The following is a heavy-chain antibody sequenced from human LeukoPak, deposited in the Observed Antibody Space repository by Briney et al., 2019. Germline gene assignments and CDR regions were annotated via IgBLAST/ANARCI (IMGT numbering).Heavy chain of an antibody. CDR1: GGSISSGGYS. V-gene: IGHV4-30-2*01. Sequence: SETLSLTCAVSGGSISSGGYSWNWIRQPPGKGLEWIGYIYLSGTTYYNPSLKSRVTISLDRSKNQFSLKLSSVTAADTAVYYCARNGGNSDFDYWGQGTLVTVSS. D-gene: IGHD4-23*01. CDR2: IYLSGTT. CDR3: ARNGGNSDFDY. J-gene: IGHJ4*02.